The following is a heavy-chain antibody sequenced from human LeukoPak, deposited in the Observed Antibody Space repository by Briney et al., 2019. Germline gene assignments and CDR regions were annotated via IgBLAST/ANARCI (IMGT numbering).Heavy chain of an antibody. CDR3: ARDSGYSYGPIDY. CDR1: RGSISSGGYY. J-gene: IGHJ4*02. D-gene: IGHD5-18*01. CDR2: IYYSGST. V-gene: IGHV4-31*03. Sequence: SETLSLTCSVSRGSISSGGYYWSWIRQHPGKGLEWIGYIYYSGSTYYNPSLKSRVTISVDTSKNQFSLKLNSVTAADTAVYYCARDSGYSYGPIDYWGQGTLVTVSS.